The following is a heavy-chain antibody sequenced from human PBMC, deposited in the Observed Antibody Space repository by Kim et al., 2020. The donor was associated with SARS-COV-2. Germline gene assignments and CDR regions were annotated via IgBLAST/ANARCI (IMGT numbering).Heavy chain of an antibody. V-gene: IGHV4-39*01. CDR1: GGSVSRSSYY. Sequence: SETLSLTCTVSGGSVSRSSYYWGWIRQSPGEGLEWIGSIYDSGSTYYNPSLKSRVAISVDTSKNQFSLKLSSVTAADTAVYYCVSGTGYYGMDVWGQGTTVTVSS. CDR3: VSGTGYYGMDV. J-gene: IGHJ6*02. CDR2: IYDSGST. D-gene: IGHD3-10*01.